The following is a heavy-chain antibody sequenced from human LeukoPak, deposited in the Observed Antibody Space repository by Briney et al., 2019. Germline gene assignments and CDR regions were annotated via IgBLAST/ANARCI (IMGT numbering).Heavy chain of an antibody. CDR3: ARGDSGWSPVDY. CDR1: GGTFSSYA. J-gene: IGHJ4*02. CDR2: IIPIFGTA. D-gene: IGHD6-19*01. V-gene: IGHV1-69*06. Sequence: SVKVSCKASGGTFSSYAISWVRQAPGQGLVWMGGIIPIFGTANYAQKFQGRVTITADKSTSTAYMELSSLRSEDTAVYYCARGDSGWSPVDYWGQGTLVTVSS.